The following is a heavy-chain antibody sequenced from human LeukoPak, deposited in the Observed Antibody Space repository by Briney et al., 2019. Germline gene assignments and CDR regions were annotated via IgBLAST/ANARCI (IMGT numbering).Heavy chain of an antibody. CDR3: AKGEYYYDSSGYQAGGYFDY. CDR1: GFTFSTYA. J-gene: IGHJ4*02. D-gene: IGHD3-22*01. V-gene: IGHV3-23*01. CDR2: ISGSGGST. Sequence: GASLGLSCAASGFTFSTYAMSWVRQPAGKGRGWVSAISGSGGSTYYADSVKGRFTISRGNSKNTLYLQMNSLRAEDTAVYYCAKGEYYYDSSGYQAGGYFDYWGQGTLVTVSS.